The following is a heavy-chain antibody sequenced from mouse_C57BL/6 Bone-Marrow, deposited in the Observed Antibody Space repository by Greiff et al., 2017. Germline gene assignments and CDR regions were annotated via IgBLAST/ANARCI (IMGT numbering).Heavy chain of an antibody. D-gene: IGHD2-1*01. CDR1: GYTFTSYD. J-gene: IGHJ4*01. V-gene: IGHV1-85*01. CDR2: IYPRDGST. Sequence: QVQLQQSGPELVKPGASVKLSCKASGYTFTSYDINWVKQRPGQGLEWIGWIYPRDGSTKYNEKFKGKATLTVDTSSSTAYMELHSLTSEDSAVYFCARNGYGPDGNCGGDYWGKGTSVTVSS. CDR3: ARNGYGPDGNCGGDY.